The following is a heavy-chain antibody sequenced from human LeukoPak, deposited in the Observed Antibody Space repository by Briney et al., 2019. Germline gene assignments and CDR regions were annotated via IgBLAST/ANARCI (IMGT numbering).Heavy chain of an antibody. J-gene: IGHJ3*02. CDR2: IYYSGST. D-gene: IGHD3-3*01. Sequence: SETLSLTCTVSGGSISSSSYYWGWIRQPPGKGLEWIGSIYYSGSTYYNPSLKSRVTISVDTSKNQFSLKLSSVTAADTAVYYCAIGRRSVTYYDFWSGLPGAFDIWGQGTMVTVSS. V-gene: IGHV4-39*01. CDR1: GGSISSSSYY. CDR3: AIGRRSVTYYDFWSGLPGAFDI.